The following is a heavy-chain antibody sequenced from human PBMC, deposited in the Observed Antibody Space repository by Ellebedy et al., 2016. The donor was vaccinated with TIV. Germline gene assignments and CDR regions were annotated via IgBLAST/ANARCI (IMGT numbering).Heavy chain of an antibody. J-gene: IGHJ4*02. D-gene: IGHD4-23*01. Sequence: ASVKVSCXASGYTFTSYDINWVRQATGQGPEWMGWMNPNRGNTGYAQKFQGRISMTRNTSISTAYMELSSLRSEDTAVYYCARVFATGVRHLPWWGQGTLVTVSS. CDR3: ARVFATGVRHLPW. CDR1: GYTFTSYD. V-gene: IGHV1-8*01. CDR2: MNPNRGNT.